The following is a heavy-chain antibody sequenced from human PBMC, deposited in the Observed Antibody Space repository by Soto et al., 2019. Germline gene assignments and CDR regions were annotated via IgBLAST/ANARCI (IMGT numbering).Heavy chain of an antibody. CDR1: GFTFSNYA. D-gene: IGHD5-18*01. CDR2: ISYDGSDK. J-gene: IGHJ6*02. Sequence: GGSLRLSCAASGFTFSNYAMHWVRQSPGKGLEWVAVISYDGSDKYNANSVKGRFTISRDNSKNTLYLQMNSLRAEDAAVYYCARDTGPNGYNYYYFGMDVWGQGTTVTVSS. CDR3: ARDTGPNGYNYYYFGMDV. V-gene: IGHV3-30-3*01.